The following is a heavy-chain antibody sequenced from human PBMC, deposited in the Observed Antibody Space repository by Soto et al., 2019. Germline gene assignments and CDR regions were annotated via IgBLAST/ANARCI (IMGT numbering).Heavy chain of an antibody. J-gene: IGHJ4*02. D-gene: IGHD3-16*01. CDR3: TIEGAYPGPDFDY. Sequence: GGSLRLSCAASGFTFSDRYMDWVRQAPGKGLEWVGRTKNKANSYTTEYAASVKGRFTISRDYSRDSVYPQMNSLKTDDTAVYYCTIEGAYPGPDFDYWGQGTLVTAPQ. CDR2: TKNKANSYTT. V-gene: IGHV3-72*01. CDR1: GFTFSDRY.